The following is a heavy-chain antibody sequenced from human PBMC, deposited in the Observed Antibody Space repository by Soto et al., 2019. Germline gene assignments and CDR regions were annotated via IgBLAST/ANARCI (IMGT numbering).Heavy chain of an antibody. J-gene: IGHJ6*02. Sequence: ASVKVSCKASGYTFTSYGISWVRQAPGQGLEWMGWISAYNGNTNYAQKLQGRVTMTTDTSTSTAYMELRSLRSDDTAVYYCAGSSGWYSSYYYYYGMDVWGQGTTVTVSS. CDR3: AGSSGWYSSYYYYYGMDV. V-gene: IGHV1-18*01. CDR1: GYTFTSYG. D-gene: IGHD6-19*01. CDR2: ISAYNGNT.